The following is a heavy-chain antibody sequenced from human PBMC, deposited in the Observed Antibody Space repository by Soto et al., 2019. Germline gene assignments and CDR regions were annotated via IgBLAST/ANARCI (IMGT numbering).Heavy chain of an antibody. Sequence: QVQLVQSGAEVKKSGSSVRVSCKASGGTFNSYTLSWVRQAPGQRLEWMGRIIPMLSMSTYAQKFQGRVSIIADKATNTVYLDLSSPRSDDTAIYYCAPSYGSGSRRFDYWGQGTLVTVSS. CDR1: GGTFNSYT. V-gene: IGHV1-69*02. CDR3: APSYGSGSRRFDY. CDR2: IIPMLSMS. D-gene: IGHD3-10*01. J-gene: IGHJ4*02.